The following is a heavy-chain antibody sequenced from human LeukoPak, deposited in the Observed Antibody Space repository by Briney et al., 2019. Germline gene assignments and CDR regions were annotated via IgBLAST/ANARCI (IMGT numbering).Heavy chain of an antibody. Sequence: QPGGSLRLSCAASGFTFSSYWMHWDRQAPGKGLVWVSRINSDGSSTSYADSVKGRFTISRDNAKNTLYLQMNSLRAEDTAVYYCARASYSYGYHCFDYWGQGTLVTVSS. V-gene: IGHV3-74*01. D-gene: IGHD5-18*01. CDR2: INSDGSST. CDR3: ARASYSYGYHCFDY. CDR1: GFTFSSYW. J-gene: IGHJ4*02.